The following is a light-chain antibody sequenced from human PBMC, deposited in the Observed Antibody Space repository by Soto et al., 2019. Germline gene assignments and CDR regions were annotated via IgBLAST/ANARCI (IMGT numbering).Light chain of an antibody. CDR1: QSVSSY. J-gene: IGKJ4*01. Sequence: EIVLTQFPATLSLSPGERATLSCRASQSVSSYLAWYQQKPSQAPKLLIYDASNRATGIPARFSGSGSGTDFTLTISSLEPEDFAVYYCQQRSNWPRITFGGGTKVDIK. CDR2: DAS. V-gene: IGKV3-11*01. CDR3: QQRSNWPRIT.